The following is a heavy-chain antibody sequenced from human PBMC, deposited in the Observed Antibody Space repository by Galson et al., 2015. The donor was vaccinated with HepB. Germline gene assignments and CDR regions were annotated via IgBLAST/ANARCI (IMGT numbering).Heavy chain of an antibody. V-gene: IGHV3-66*01. Sequence: GSTYYADSVKGRFTISRDNSKNTLYLQMNSLRAEDTAVYYCAREAPYGSGSSPLDYWGQGTLVTVSS. CDR2: GST. CDR3: AREAPYGSGSSPLDY. D-gene: IGHD3-10*01. J-gene: IGHJ4*02.